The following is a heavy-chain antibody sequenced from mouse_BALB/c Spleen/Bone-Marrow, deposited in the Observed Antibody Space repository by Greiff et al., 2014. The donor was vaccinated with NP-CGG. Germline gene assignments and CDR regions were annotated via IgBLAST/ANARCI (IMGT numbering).Heavy chain of an antibody. CDR1: GYTFSSYW. CDR3: ARGGVRGGYWYFDV. V-gene: IGHV1-9*01. D-gene: IGHD3-1*01. J-gene: IGHJ1*01. Sequence: VQLQQSGAELMKPGASVKISCKATGYTFSSYWIEWVKQRPGHGLEWIGEILPGSGSTNYNEKFKGKATFTADTSSNTAYMQHSSLTSADAAVDYCARGGVRGGYWYFDVWGAGTTVTVSS. CDR2: ILPGSGST.